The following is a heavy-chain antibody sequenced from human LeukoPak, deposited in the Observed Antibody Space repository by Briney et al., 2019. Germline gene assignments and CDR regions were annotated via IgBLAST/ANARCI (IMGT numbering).Heavy chain of an antibody. CDR3: TRDYYYMDV. CDR1: GFTFSGSA. CDR2: IRSKANNYAT. J-gene: IGHJ6*03. V-gene: IGHV3-73*01. Sequence: GGSLRLSCAASGFTFSGSAMHWVRQASGKGLEWVGRIRSKANNYATAYAASVKGRFTISRDDSKNTAYLQMNSLKTEDTALYYCTRDYYYMDVWGKGTTVTVSS.